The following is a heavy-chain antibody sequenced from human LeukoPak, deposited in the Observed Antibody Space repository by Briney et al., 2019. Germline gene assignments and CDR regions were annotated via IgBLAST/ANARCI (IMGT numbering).Heavy chain of an antibody. CDR3: ARVDGSGRDDAFDI. Sequence: SETLTLTCAFHGGSFSGYYWSWVRQPPGKGLEWIGEINHGGSTNYNPSLKSRITISVDRSKNQFSLKLSSVTAADTAVYYCARVDGSGRDDAFDIWGQGTMVTVSS. CDR1: GGSFSGYY. D-gene: IGHD2-15*01. V-gene: IGHV4-34*01. J-gene: IGHJ3*02. CDR2: INHGGST.